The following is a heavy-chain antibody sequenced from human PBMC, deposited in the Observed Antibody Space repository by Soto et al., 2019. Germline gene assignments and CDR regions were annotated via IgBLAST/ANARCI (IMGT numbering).Heavy chain of an antibody. CDR3: ARDGNRSSSSSDY. CDR2: ITPIFGTA. J-gene: IGHJ4*02. Sequence: QVQLVQSGAEVKKHGSSVKVSCKASGGTFSTYAISWVRQAPGQGLEWMGGITPIFGTANYAQKFQGRVTITADESTSTAYMELSSLRSEDTAVYFCARDGNRSSSSSDYWGQGTLVTVSS. CDR1: GGTFSTYA. V-gene: IGHV1-69*01. D-gene: IGHD6-6*01.